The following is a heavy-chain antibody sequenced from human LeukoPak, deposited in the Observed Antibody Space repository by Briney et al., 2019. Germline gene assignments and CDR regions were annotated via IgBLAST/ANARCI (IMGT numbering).Heavy chain of an antibody. D-gene: IGHD6-13*01. CDR1: GYTFTGYY. Sequence: ASVKVSCKASGYTFTGYYMHWVRQAPGQGLEWMGWINPNSGGTNYTQKFQGRVTMTRDTSISTAYMELSRLRSDDTAVYYCARLAAGTRIVLDPWGQGTLVTVSS. CDR2: INPNSGGT. J-gene: IGHJ5*02. CDR3: ARLAAGTRIVLDP. V-gene: IGHV1-2*02.